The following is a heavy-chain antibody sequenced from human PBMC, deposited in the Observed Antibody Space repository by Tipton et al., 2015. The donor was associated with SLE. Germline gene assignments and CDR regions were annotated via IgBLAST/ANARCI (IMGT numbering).Heavy chain of an antibody. J-gene: IGHJ6*02. Sequence: SLRLSCAASGFTFSSYSMNWVRQAPGKGLEWVSSISSSSSYIYYADSVKGRFTISRDNAKNSLYLQMNSLRAEDTAVYYCAKGGQWQVGASDVWGQGTTVTVSS. CDR2: ISSSSSYI. CDR3: AKGGQWQVGASDV. CDR1: GFTFSSYS. V-gene: IGHV3-21*04. D-gene: IGHD6-19*01.